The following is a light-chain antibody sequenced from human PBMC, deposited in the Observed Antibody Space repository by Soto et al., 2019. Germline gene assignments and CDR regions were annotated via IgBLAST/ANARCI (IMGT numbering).Light chain of an antibody. J-gene: IGKJ1*01. CDR2: AAS. CDR3: QQYYTYPPT. CDR1: QGISSY. V-gene: IGKV1-8*01. Sequence: AIRLTQSPSSLSASTGDRVTITCRERQGISSYLAWYQQKPGKAPKLLIYAASTLQSGVPSSFSGSGSGTDFTLTISCLHSEDFATYYCQQYYTYPPTFGQGTKVEIK.